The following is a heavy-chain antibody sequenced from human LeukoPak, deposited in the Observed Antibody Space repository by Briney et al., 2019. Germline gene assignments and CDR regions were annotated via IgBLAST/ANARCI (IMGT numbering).Heavy chain of an antibody. D-gene: IGHD7-27*01. CDR3: ARASGDPHSFDY. J-gene: IGHJ4*02. V-gene: IGHV4-34*01. CDR2: INHSGST. Sequence: SETLSLTCAVYGGSFSGYYWSWIRQPPGKGLEWIGEINHSGSTNYNPSLKSRVTISVDTSENQFSLKLSSVTAADTAVYYCARASGDPHSFDYWGQGTLVTVSS. CDR1: GGSFSGYY.